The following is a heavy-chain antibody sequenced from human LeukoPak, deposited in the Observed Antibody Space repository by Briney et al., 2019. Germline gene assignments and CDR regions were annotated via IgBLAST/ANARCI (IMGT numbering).Heavy chain of an antibody. D-gene: IGHD3-10*01. CDR1: GYTFTGYY. CDR2: INPNSGGT. J-gene: IGHJ4*02. CDR3: ARLELLLFGELSLAFDY. V-gene: IGHV1-2*02. Sequence: ASVKVSCKASGYTFTGYYMHWVRQAPRQGLEWMGWINPNSGGTNYAQKFQGRVTMTRDTSISTAYMELSRLRSDDTAVYYCARLELLLFGELSLAFDYWGQGTLVTVSS.